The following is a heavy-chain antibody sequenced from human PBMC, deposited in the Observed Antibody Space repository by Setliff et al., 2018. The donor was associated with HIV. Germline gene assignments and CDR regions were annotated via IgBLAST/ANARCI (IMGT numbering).Heavy chain of an antibody. V-gene: IGHV4-61*01. CDR3: ARGRALGV. CDR1: GGSISSGSYY. D-gene: IGHD3-3*02. J-gene: IGHJ3*01. CDR2: IVDSGST. Sequence: SETLSLTCTVSGGSISSGSYYWTWIRQSPGKGLEWIGEIVDSGSTTYNPSLKSRVTISVDTSKNQFSLKLSTVTAADTAVYYCARGRALGVWGQGTMVTRLL.